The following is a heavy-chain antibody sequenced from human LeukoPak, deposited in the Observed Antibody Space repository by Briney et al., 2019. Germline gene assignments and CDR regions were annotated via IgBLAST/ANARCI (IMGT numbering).Heavy chain of an antibody. D-gene: IGHD3-10*01. CDR1: GYTFSNHG. CDR3: ARGRVXFGEFSDAFXS. CDR2: ISGYNGNT. J-gene: IGHJ4*02. V-gene: IGHV1-18*04. Sequence: GASVKVSCKASGYTFSNHGITWVRKAPGQGLEWMGWISGYNGNTKSAQKFQGRLAMTRDTSTSTAYMELGSLTSEDTALYYCARGRVXFGEFSDAFXSWGQGTLIXVSS.